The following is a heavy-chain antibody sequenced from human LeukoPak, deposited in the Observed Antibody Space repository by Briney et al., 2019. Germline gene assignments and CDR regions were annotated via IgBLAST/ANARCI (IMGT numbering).Heavy chain of an antibody. J-gene: IGHJ4*02. CDR1: GSTVSSNY. CDR2: IYSGGST. D-gene: IGHD6-19*01. V-gene: IGHV3-53*04. CDR3: ARGLAVDSLHFDY. Sequence: GGSLRLSCAASGSTVSSNYMSWVRQAPGKGLEWVSVIYSGGSTYYADSVKGRFTISRHNSKNTLYLQMNSLRAEDTAVYYCARGLAVDSLHFDYWGQGTLVTVSS.